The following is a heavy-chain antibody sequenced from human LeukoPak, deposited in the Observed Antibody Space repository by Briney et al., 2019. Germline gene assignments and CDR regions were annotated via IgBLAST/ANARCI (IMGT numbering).Heavy chain of an antibody. CDR1: GYTFTGYY. D-gene: IGHD6-19*01. J-gene: IGHJ3*02. V-gene: IGHV1-2*02. Sequence: ASVKVSCKASGYTFTGYYMHWVRQAPGQGLEWMGWINPNSGGTNYAQKFQGRVTMTRDTSISTAYMELSRLRSDDTAVYYCARVTPQWLVRRGDAFDIWGQGTMVTVSS. CDR2: INPNSGGT. CDR3: ARVTPQWLVRRGDAFDI.